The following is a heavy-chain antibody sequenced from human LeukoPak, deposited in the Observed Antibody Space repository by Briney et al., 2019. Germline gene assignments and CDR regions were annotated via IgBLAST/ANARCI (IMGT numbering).Heavy chain of an antibody. Sequence: GGSLRLSCAASGFNVSNNYMSWVRQAPGKGLEWVSSITSSSSYIYYADSVKGRFTIYRHNAKNSLYLKMNCLRAEGTAVYYCARSYSRSRGTFDYWGQGTLVTVSS. CDR2: ITSSSSYI. V-gene: IGHV3-21*01. D-gene: IGHD6-6*01. J-gene: IGHJ4*02. CDR1: GFNVSNNY. CDR3: ARSYSRSRGTFDY.